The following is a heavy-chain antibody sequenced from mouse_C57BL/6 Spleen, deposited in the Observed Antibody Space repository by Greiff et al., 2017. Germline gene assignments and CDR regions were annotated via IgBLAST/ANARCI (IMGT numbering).Heavy chain of an antibody. D-gene: IGHD4-1*01. CDR1: GFSLTSYG. Sequence: VKLMESGPGLVAPSQSLSITCTVSGFSLTSYGVDWVRQSPGKGLEWLGVIWGVGSTNHNSALKSRLSISKDNSKSQVFLKMNSLQTDDTAMYYCARGHWDYYAMDYWGQGTSVTVSS. CDR2: IWGVGST. V-gene: IGHV2-6*01. CDR3: ARGHWDYYAMDY. J-gene: IGHJ4*01.